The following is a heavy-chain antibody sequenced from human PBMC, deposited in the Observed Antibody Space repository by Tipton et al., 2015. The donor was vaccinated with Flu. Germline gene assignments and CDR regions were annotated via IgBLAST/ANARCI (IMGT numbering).Heavy chain of an antibody. Sequence: TLSLTCTVPGGSISSYYWSWIRQPAGKGLEWIGRIYTSGSTNYNPSLKSRVTISVDTSKNQFSLKLSSVTAADTAVYYCARVQEAFGLWFGELAHYFDYWGQGTLVTVSS. D-gene: IGHD3-10*01. J-gene: IGHJ4*02. CDR2: IYTSGST. V-gene: IGHV4-4*07. CDR1: GGSISSYY. CDR3: ARVQEAFGLWFGELAHYFDY.